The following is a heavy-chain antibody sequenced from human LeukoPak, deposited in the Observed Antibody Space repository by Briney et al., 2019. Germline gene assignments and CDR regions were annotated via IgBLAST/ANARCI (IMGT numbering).Heavy chain of an antibody. CDR1: GYTFTVYY. V-gene: IGHV1-2*02. CDR3: ARGQALTLHY. D-gene: IGHD2/OR15-2a*01. Sequence: ASVNVSCTASGYTFTVYYMHWVRQAPGQGVEWMGWINPNSGGTNYAQKFQGRVTMTRDTSISTAYMELSRLRSDDTAVYYCARGQALTLHYWGQGTLVTVSS. CDR2: INPNSGGT. J-gene: IGHJ4*02.